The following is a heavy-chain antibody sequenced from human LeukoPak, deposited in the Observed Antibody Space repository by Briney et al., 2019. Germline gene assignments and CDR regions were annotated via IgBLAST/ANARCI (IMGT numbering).Heavy chain of an antibody. CDR2: INPNSGGT. Sequence: GASVKVSCTASGYTFTGYYIHWVRQAPGQGLEWVGWINPNSGGTIYTQTFQGWFTLTRDTSISTASMELSRLRSDEPAVYYCAREEIICSSSSCPLDYWGQGTLVTVSS. CDR3: AREEIICSSSSCPLDY. D-gene: IGHD2-2*01. V-gene: IGHV1-2*04. J-gene: IGHJ4*02. CDR1: GYTFTGYY.